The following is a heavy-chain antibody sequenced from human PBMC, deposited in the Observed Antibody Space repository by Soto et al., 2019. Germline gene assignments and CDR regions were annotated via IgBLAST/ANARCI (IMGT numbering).Heavy chain of an antibody. J-gene: IGHJ1*01. Sequence: GGSLRLSCSASGFIFSDYAMHWVRLTPGKGLEFVSAISNNGRNTNDAHSVWGRFTISRDNSKNTVYLEMSSLRVEDTAVYYGVKDASRGGWYGVFLHWGQGTVVTVSS. CDR2: ISNNGRNT. V-gene: IGHV3-64D*06. CDR1: GFIFSDYA. D-gene: IGHD6-19*01. CDR3: VKDASRGGWYGVFLH.